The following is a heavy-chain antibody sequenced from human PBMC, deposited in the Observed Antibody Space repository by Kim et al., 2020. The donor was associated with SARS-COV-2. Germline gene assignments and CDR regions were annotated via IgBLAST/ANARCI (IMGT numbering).Heavy chain of an antibody. Sequence: YSPSFQGQVTISADKSISTAYLQWSSLKASDTAMYYCARSGSGWDGYFDYWGQGTLVTVSS. CDR3: ARSGSGWDGYFDY. V-gene: IGHV5-51*01. J-gene: IGHJ4*02. D-gene: IGHD6-19*01.